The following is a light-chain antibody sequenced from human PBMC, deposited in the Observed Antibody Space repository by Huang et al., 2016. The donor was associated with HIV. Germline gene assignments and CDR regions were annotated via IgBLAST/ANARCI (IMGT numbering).Light chain of an antibody. CDR2: SAS. Sequence: DILLPQSPFSLSVSVGDRVTITCRSSQNINTYLNWYQQKPVKAPNFLIHSASTLQTGVPSRFSGSGSGTDFTLTVNSLQPEDSATYYCQQGYSALITFGQGTRL. CDR1: QNINTY. V-gene: IGKV1-39*01. J-gene: IGKJ5*01. CDR3: QQGYSALIT.